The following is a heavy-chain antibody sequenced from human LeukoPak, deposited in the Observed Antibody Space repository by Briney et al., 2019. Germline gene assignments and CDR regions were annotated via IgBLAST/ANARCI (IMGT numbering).Heavy chain of an antibody. CDR2: ISYDGSNK. D-gene: IGHD6-13*01. J-gene: IGHJ4*02. V-gene: IGHV3-30*04. CDR1: GFTFSSYA. CDR3: ARGGGSGRYGLPFDH. Sequence: GRSLRLSCAASGFTFSSYAMHWVRQAPGKGLEWVAVISYDGSNKYYADSVKGRFTISRDNSKNTLYLQMNSLRAEDTAVYYCARGGGSGRYGLPFDHWGQGTLVTVSS.